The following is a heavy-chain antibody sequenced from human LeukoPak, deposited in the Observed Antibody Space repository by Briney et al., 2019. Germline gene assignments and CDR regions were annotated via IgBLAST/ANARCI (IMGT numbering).Heavy chain of an antibody. CDR2: ISGSGGST. D-gene: IGHD1-1*01. J-gene: IGHJ6*03. CDR1: GFTFSSYV. Sequence: PGGSLRLSCAASGFTFSSYVMSWVRQAPGKGLEWVSGISGSGGSTYYADSVKGRFTISRDNSKNTLYLQVNSLRAEDTAVYYCATTLLRASTYMDVWGKGTTVTVSS. CDR3: ATTLLRASTYMDV. V-gene: IGHV3-23*01.